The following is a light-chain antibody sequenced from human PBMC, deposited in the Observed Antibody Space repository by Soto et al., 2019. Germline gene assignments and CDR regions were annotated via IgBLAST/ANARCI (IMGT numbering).Light chain of an antibody. CDR2: GAS. Sequence: EIVLRQSPGTLALCPGDRATLSCRASQSVSSSYLAWYQQKPGQAPRLLIYGASSRATGIPDRFSGSGSGTDFPLTISRLEPQDFAGYYCQQYGNARLTFGGGTEVDIK. CDR1: QSVSSSY. V-gene: IGKV3-20*01. J-gene: IGKJ4*01. CDR3: QQYGNARLT.